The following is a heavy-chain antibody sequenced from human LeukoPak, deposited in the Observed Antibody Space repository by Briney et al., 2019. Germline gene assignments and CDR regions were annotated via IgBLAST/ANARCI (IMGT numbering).Heavy chain of an antibody. Sequence: GGSLRLSCAASGFTFSSYSMNWVRQAPGKGLEWVSYISSSSSTIYYADTVKGRFTISRDNAKNSLYLQMNTLRADDTAVYYCARVLLVAFDIWGQGTMVTVSS. CDR3: ARVLLVAFDI. CDR1: GFTFSSYS. V-gene: IGHV3-48*04. D-gene: IGHD3-10*01. CDR2: ISSSSSTI. J-gene: IGHJ3*02.